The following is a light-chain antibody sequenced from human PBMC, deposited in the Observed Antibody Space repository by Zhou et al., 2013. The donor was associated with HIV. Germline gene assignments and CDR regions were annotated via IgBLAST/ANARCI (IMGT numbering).Light chain of an antibody. CDR3: SAWDDSLNGPV. Sequence: QSVLTQPPSVSGTPGQWVPISCSGSTSNIGSNPVNWYQHFPGTAPKLLIYRNNRRPSGVPDRFSGSKSGTSASLAISGLQSGDEADYYCSAWDDSLNGPVFGGGTKLTVL. CDR2: RNN. CDR1: TSNIGSNP. J-gene: IGLJ2*01. V-gene: IGLV1-44*01.